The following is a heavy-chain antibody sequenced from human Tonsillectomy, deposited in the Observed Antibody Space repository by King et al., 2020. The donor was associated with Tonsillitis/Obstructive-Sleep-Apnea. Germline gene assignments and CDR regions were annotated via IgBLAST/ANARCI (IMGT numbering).Heavy chain of an antibody. CDR2: IYSGGST. V-gene: IGHV3-53*01. Sequence: VQLVESGGGLIQPGGSLRLSCAASGFTVSSNYMSWVRQAPGKGLEWVSVIYSGGSTYYADSVKGRFTISRDNSKNTLYLQMNSLRAEDTAVYYCARDNCSSTSCYGGYYYYGMDVWGQGTTVTVSS. D-gene: IGHD2-2*01. CDR1: GFTVSSNY. J-gene: IGHJ6*02. CDR3: ARDNCSSTSCYGGYYYYGMDV.